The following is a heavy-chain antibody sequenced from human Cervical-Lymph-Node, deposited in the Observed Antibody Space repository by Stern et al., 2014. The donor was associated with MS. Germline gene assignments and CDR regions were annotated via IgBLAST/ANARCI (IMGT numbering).Heavy chain of an antibody. Sequence: QVQLQESGTGLVKPSETLSLTCTVSGGSVSSGSYYWSWIRQPPGKGLAWIGYIYYSGSTNYNPSLKSRVTISVDTSKNQFSLKLSSVTAADTAVYYCAREVVPDYYYGMDVWGQGTTVTVSS. V-gene: IGHV4-61*01. D-gene: IGHD2-8*01. J-gene: IGHJ6*02. CDR3: AREVVPDYYYGMDV. CDR1: GGSVSSGSYY. CDR2: IYYSGST.